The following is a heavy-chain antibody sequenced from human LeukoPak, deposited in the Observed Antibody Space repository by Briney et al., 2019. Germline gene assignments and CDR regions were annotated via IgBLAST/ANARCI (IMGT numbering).Heavy chain of an antibody. Sequence: GGSLRLSCAASGFTFSDYYMSWIRQAPGKGLEWVSYISSSGSTTYYADSVKGRFTISRDDAKNSLYLQMNSLRAEDTAVYYCARHDYGDYDLDYWGQGTLVTVSS. CDR2: ISSSGSTT. V-gene: IGHV3-11*01. D-gene: IGHD4-17*01. CDR3: ARHDYGDYDLDY. CDR1: GFTFSDYY. J-gene: IGHJ4*02.